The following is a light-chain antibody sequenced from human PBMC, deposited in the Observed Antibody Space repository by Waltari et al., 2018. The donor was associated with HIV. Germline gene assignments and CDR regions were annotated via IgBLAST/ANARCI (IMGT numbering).Light chain of an antibody. V-gene: IGKV1-39*01. CDR3: QQSYVPPPT. Sequence: DIQMIQSPSSLSASVDDRVTITCRASQSIGIYLNWYQQTPGKAPNLLIYAASTLQGGVPSRFSGSGSGTHFTLTIISLQPADFATYYCQQSYVPPPTFGQGTKVETK. CDR1: QSIGIY. CDR2: AAS. J-gene: IGKJ1*01.